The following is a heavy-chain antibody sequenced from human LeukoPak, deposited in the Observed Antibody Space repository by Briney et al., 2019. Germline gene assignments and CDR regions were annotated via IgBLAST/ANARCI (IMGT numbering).Heavy chain of an antibody. CDR2: IFYTGST. V-gene: IGHV4-59*01. D-gene: IGHD4-23*01. J-gene: IGHJ3*02. CDR1: GGSFSGYY. Sequence: KASETLSLTCAVYGGSFSGYYWSWIRQPPGKGLEWIGYIFYTGSTNYNPSLKSRVTISVLTSKNRFSLKLSSVTAAATAVYYCATLTGGDDAFDIWGQGTMVTVSS. CDR3: ATLTGGDDAFDI.